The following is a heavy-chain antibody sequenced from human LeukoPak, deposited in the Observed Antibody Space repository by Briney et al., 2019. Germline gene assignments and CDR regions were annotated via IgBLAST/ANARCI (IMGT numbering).Heavy chain of an antibody. CDR3: AHEVAGWEYFDL. Sequence: GGSLRPSCAASGFTFSSYAMSWVRQAPGKGLEWVSAISGSGGSTYYADSVKGRFTISRDNSKNTLYLQLHSLRAEDTAVYYCAHEVAGWEYFDLWGRGTLVTVSS. D-gene: IGHD6-19*01. CDR1: GFTFSSYA. V-gene: IGHV3-23*01. CDR2: ISGSGGST. J-gene: IGHJ2*01.